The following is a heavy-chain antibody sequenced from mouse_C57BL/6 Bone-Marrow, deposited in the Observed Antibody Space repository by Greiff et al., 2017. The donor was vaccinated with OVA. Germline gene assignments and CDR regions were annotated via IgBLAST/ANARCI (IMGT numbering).Heavy chain of an antibody. CDR3: ARELYDYDVEFAY. J-gene: IGHJ3*01. V-gene: IGHV1-26*01. CDR1: GYTFTDYY. D-gene: IGHD2-4*01. CDR2: INPNNGGT. Sequence: EVQLQQSGPELVKPGASVKISCKASGYTFTDYYMNWVKQSHGKSLEWIGDINPNNGGTSYNQKFKGKATLTVDKSSSTAYMELRSLTSEDSAVYYCARELYDYDVEFAYWGQGTLVTVSA.